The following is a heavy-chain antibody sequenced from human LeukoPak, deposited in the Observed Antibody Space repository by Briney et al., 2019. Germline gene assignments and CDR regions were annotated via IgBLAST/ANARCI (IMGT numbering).Heavy chain of an antibody. V-gene: IGHV1-8*01. CDR3: ARGYSSSTSCPTLSWFDP. CDR2: MNPNSGNT. D-gene: IGHD2-2*01. J-gene: IGHJ5*02. CDR1: GYSFTSYD. Sequence: ASVKVSCKASGYSFTSYDINWVRQAAGQGLEWMGWMNPNSGNTGYAQKFQGRGTMTRNTSISTAYMELSIMRPEDTAVYYCARGYSSSTSCPTLSWFDPWGQGTLVTVSS.